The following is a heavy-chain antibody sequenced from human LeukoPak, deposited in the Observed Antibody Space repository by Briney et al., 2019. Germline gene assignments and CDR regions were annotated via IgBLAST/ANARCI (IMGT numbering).Heavy chain of an antibody. CDR2: ISAYNGNT. D-gene: IGHD3-10*01. CDR3: ARYGSGSYPSYYYYYYMDV. V-gene: IGHV1-18*01. CDR1: GHTFTSYG. Sequence: ASVKVSCKASGHTFTSYGISWVRQAPGQGLEWMGWISAYNGNTNYAQKLQGRVTMTTDTSTSTAYMELRSLRSDDTAVYYCARYGSGSYPSYYYYYYMDVWGKGTTVTISS. J-gene: IGHJ6*03.